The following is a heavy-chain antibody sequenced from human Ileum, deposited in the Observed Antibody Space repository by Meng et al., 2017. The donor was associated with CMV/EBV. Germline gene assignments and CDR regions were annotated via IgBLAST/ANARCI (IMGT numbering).Heavy chain of an antibody. V-gene: IGHV1-18*01. J-gene: IGHJ2*01. Sequence: SGYTFTTDGISWVRQAPGQGPEWMGWMSTYNGDTEVAQKLQGRVAMTTDTSTSTAYMELRSLRFDDTAVYYCARRFPDSSGWGWYFDLWGRGTLVTVSS. CDR1: GYTFTTDG. CDR3: ARRFPDSSGWGWYFDL. CDR2: MSTYNGDT. D-gene: IGHD6-19*01.